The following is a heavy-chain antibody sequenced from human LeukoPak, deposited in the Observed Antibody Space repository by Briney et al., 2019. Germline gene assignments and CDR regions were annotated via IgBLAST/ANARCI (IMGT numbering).Heavy chain of an antibody. Sequence: PGGSLRLSCAASGFTFSSYAMSWVRQAPGKGQEWVSAISGSGGSTYYADSVKGRFTISRDNSKNTLYLQMNSLRAEDTAVYYCAKDQGTYGFGVGDAFDIWGQGTMVTVSS. D-gene: IGHD3-10*01. CDR2: ISGSGGST. CDR3: AKDQGTYGFGVGDAFDI. J-gene: IGHJ3*02. V-gene: IGHV3-23*01. CDR1: GFTFSSYA.